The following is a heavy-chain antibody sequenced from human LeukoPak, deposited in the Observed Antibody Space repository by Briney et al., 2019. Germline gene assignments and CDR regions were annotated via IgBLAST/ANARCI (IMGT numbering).Heavy chain of an antibody. Sequence: NVSCKASGYTFTSYGISWVRQAPRQGLEWMGIIYPGDSDTRYDPSFQGQVTLSADKSISTAYLQWSSLDASDTGIYYCARRGPSTEYFDHWGQGTLVTVSS. J-gene: IGHJ4*02. CDR3: ARRGPSTEYFDH. CDR1: GYTFTSYG. V-gene: IGHV5-51*01. CDR2: IYPGDSDT. D-gene: IGHD3-16*01.